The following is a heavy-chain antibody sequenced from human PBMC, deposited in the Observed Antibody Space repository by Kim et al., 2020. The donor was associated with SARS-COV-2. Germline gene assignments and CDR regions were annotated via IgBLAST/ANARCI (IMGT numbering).Heavy chain of an antibody. CDR3: AKGYPPNYYYYYGMDV. V-gene: IGHV3-9*01. CDR2: ISWNSSSI. D-gene: IGHD1-26*01. CDR1: GFTFDDYA. Sequence: GGSLRLSCAASGFTFDDYAMHWVRQAPGKGLEWVSGISWNSSSIGYADSVKGRFTISRDNAKNSLYLQMNSLRAEDTALYYCAKGYPPNYYYYYGMDVWGQGTTVTVSS. J-gene: IGHJ6*02.